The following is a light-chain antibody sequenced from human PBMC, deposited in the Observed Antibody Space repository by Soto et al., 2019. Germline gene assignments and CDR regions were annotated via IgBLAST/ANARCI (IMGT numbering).Light chain of an antibody. CDR1: QSVGNN. CDR2: GAY. J-gene: IGKJ1*01. Sequence: IGLTQSPGTLSLSPGGRTTLSCRASQSVGNNLAWYQQKPGQAPRLLIYGAYTRATGIPARFSGSGSGTEFTLTISSLQPDDFATYYCQQYNSYRAFGQGTKVDIK. CDR3: QQYNSYRA. V-gene: IGKV3-15*01.